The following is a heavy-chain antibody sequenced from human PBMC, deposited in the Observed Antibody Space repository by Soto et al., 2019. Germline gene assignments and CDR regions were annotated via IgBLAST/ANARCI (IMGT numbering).Heavy chain of an antibody. CDR1: VHSFSNFG. Sequence: APVKVSCKASVHSFSNFGLSWVRQSPCQGLEWMGCVSGYNGKTNSAEGFQGRVTMTKDTSTSTAYMEVRSLTSDGTAVYYCAREGYCSSGSCALYSHDFFGMDVWGQGTTVTVSS. J-gene: IGHJ6*02. CDR2: VSGYNGKT. D-gene: IGHD2-15*01. CDR3: AREGYCSSGSCALYSHDFFGMDV. V-gene: IGHV1-18*01.